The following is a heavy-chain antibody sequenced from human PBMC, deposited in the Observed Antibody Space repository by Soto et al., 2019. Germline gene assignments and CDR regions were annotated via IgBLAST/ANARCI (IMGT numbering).Heavy chain of an antibody. CDR3: AKDTPVVTFIFDY. CDR2: IATYNSNR. J-gene: IGHJ4*02. V-gene: IGHV1-18*01. Sequence: GASVKVSWKTSGDTFTNFGLSWVRQAPGQGLEWMGWIATYNSNRNYAQKFQGRLTLTTDTSTSTAYMELKSLGYDDTAVYYCAKDTPVVTFIFDYWGQGTLVTVSS. D-gene: IGHD2-21*02. CDR1: GDTFTNFG.